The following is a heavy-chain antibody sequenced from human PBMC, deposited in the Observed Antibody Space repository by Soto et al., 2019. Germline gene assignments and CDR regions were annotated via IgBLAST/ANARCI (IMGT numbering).Heavy chain of an antibody. J-gene: IGHJ4*02. Sequence: SETLSLTCTVSGDSISSYSWSWIRQPPGKGLEWIGNIHYNGNTKYSPSLKSRVTMSVDTSKNHFSLKLISVTTADTAVYFCARVSYFRGFDWLFAFDSWGQGTLVTVSS. V-gene: IGHV4-59*01. D-gene: IGHD3-9*01. CDR2: IHYNGNT. CDR1: GDSISSYS. CDR3: ARVSYFRGFDWLFAFDS.